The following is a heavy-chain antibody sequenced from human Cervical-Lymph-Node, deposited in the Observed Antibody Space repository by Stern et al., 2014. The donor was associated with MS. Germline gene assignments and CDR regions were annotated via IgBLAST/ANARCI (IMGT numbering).Heavy chain of an antibody. J-gene: IGHJ4*02. Sequence: QVQLVQSGAEVKKPGASVKISCKASGYTFTSNHMHWVRQAPGQGLEWMGIIDPSGGSTSYTQKFQGRVTMTRDTSTSTVYMELSSLRSEDTALYYCARDFEQPVLLYWGQGTLVTVSS. D-gene: IGHD6-6*01. V-gene: IGHV1-46*01. CDR2: IDPSGGST. CDR1: GYTFTSNH. CDR3: ARDFEQPVLLY.